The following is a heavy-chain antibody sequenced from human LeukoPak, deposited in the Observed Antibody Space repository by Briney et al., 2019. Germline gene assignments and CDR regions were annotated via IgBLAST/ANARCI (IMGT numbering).Heavy chain of an antibody. V-gene: IGHV4-30-2*01. D-gene: IGHD4-23*01. J-gene: IGHJ3*02. Sequence: PSETLSLTCAVSGGSIIVAACSWSWIRQPPGKCLEWIGYVYHSGRTSYNPSLKSRVTISVDRSKNQFSLKLSSVTAADTAVYYCARGYGDNSGAFDIWGQGTMVAVSS. CDR2: VYHSGRT. CDR1: GGSIIVAACS. CDR3: ARGYGDNSGAFDI.